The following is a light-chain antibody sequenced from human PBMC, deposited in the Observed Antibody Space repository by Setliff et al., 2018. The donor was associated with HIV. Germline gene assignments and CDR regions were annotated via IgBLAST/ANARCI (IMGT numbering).Light chain of an antibody. Sequence: QSALTQPPSASGSLGQSVTISCTGTSSDVGRYNYVSWFQQHPGKAPKLMIYEVTKRPSGVPDRFSGSKSGSTASLTVSGLQAEDEADYYCTSYAGTTNVLIGGGT. CDR1: SSDVGRYNY. J-gene: IGLJ2*01. CDR2: EVT. V-gene: IGLV2-8*01. CDR3: TSYAGTTNVL.